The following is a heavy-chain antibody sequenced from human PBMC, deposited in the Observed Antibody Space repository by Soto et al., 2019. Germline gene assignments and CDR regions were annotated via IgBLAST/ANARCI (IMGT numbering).Heavy chain of an antibody. D-gene: IGHD3-10*01. CDR3: ARESITMVRGVDY. J-gene: IGHJ4*02. Sequence: QVQLVESGGGVVQPGRSLRLSCAASGFTFSSYGMHWVRQAPGKGLEWVAVIWYDGSNKYYADSVKGRFTISRDNFKTTLYLQMNSLRAEDTAVYYCARESITMVRGVDYWGQGTVVTVSS. V-gene: IGHV3-33*01. CDR1: GFTFSSYG. CDR2: IWYDGSNK.